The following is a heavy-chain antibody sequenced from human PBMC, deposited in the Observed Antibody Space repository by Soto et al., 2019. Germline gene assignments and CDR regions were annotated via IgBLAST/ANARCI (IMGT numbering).Heavy chain of an antibody. Sequence: SETLSLTCAVYGGSFSGYYWSWIRQPPGKGLEWIGEINHSGSTNYNPSLKSRVTILVDTSKNQFSLKLSSVTAADTAVYYCARYVNSGSYYYYGMDVWGQGTTVTVSS. V-gene: IGHV4-34*01. CDR1: GGSFSGYY. D-gene: IGHD1-26*01. CDR2: INHSGST. CDR3: ARYVNSGSYYYYGMDV. J-gene: IGHJ6*02.